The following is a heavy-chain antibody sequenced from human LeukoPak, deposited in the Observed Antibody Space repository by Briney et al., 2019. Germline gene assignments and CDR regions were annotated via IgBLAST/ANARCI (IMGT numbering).Heavy chain of an antibody. J-gene: IGHJ3*02. CDR2: LNPNSGNT. V-gene: IGHV1-8*03. CDR3: ARDYYASGSYYRWAFDI. D-gene: IGHD3-10*01. CDR1: GDTFTNYD. Sequence: GASVKVSCKASGDTFTNYDINWVRQATGQGLEWMGWLNPNSGNTGYAQKFQGRVTITRDTSITTAYMELSSLRSEDTAVYYCARDYYASGSYYRWAFDIWGQGTMVTVSS.